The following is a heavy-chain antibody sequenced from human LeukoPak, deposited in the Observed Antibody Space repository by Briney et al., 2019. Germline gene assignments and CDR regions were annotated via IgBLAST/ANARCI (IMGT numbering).Heavy chain of an antibody. V-gene: IGHV1-69*08. Sequence: SVKVSCKASGYTFTGYYMHWVRQAPGQGLEWMGRIIPNLGTTNRAQNFQDRVTLTADKSTNTAYMELTSLTSDDTAVYYCATTNDGGGYQWGDFFDFWGQGTLVTVSS. CDR3: ATTNDGGGYQWGDFFDF. CDR2: IIPNLGTT. CDR1: GYTFTGYY. D-gene: IGHD3-22*01. J-gene: IGHJ4*02.